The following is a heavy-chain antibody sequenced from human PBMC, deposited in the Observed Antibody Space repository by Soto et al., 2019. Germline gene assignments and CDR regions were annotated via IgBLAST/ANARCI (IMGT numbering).Heavy chain of an antibody. CDR3: ARDCSGGSCYSDYYYGMDV. J-gene: IGHJ6*02. CDR2: IYTSGST. D-gene: IGHD2-15*01. V-gene: IGHV4-4*07. Sequence: QVQLQESGPGLVKPSETLSLTCTVSGGSISSYYWSWIRQPAGKGLEWIGRIYTSGSTNYNPSLKSRVTMSGHTSKNQFSLKLSSVTAADTAVYYCARDCSGGSCYSDYYYGMDVWGQGTTVTVSS. CDR1: GGSISSYY.